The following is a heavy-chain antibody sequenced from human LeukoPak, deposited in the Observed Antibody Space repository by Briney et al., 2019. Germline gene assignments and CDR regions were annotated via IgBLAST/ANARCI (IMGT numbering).Heavy chain of an antibody. CDR1: GFTFSSYG. D-gene: IGHD3-22*01. Sequence: PGGSLRLSCAASGFTFSSYGMHWVRQAPGKGLEWVAVISYDGSNKYYADSVKGRFTISRDNSKNTLYLQMNSLRAEDTAVYYCARGRITMISSYWGQGTLVTVSS. CDR3: ARGRITMISSY. J-gene: IGHJ4*02. V-gene: IGHV3-30*03. CDR2: ISYDGSNK.